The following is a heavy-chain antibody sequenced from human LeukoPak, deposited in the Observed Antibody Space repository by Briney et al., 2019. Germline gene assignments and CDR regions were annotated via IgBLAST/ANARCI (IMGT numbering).Heavy chain of an antibody. CDR3: ARARRDGYNTPPDY. CDR2: ISSSSSYI. CDR1: GFTFSSYS. D-gene: IGHD5-24*01. V-gene: IGHV3-21*01. Sequence: PGGSLRLSCAASGFTFSSYSMNWVRQAPGKGLEWVSSISSSSSYIYYADSVKGRFTISRDNAKNSLYLQMSSLRAEDTAVYYCARARRDGYNTPPDYWGQGTLVTVSS. J-gene: IGHJ4*02.